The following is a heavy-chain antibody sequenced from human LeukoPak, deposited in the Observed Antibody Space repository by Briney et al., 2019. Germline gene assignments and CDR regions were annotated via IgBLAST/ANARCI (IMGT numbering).Heavy chain of an antibody. J-gene: IGHJ4*02. V-gene: IGHV3-53*01. CDR3: ARDKSSGYYYFDY. CDR2: IYSEGNT. CDR1: GFTVSSSY. D-gene: IGHD3-22*01. Sequence: GGSLRLSCAASGFTVSSSYMSWVRQAPGKGLEWVSIIYSEGNTYYADSVKGRFTISRDNSKNTLYLQMNSLRAEDTALYYCARDKSSGYYYFDYWGQGTLVTVSS.